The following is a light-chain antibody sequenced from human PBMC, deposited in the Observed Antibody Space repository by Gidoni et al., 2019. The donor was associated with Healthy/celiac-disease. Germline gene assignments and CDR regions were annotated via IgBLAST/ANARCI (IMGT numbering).Light chain of an antibody. Sequence: TLSVSPGERATLSCRASQSVSSNLAWYQQKPGQAPRLLIYGASTRATGIPARFSGSGSGTEFTLTISSLQSEDFAVYYCQQYNNWHPLTFGGGTEVEIK. J-gene: IGKJ4*01. CDR2: GAS. CDR1: QSVSSN. V-gene: IGKV3-15*01. CDR3: QQYNNWHPLT.